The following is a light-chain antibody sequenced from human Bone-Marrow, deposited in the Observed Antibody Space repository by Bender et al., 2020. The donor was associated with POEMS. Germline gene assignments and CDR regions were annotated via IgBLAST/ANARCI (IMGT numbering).Light chain of an antibody. V-gene: IGLV2-8*01. J-gene: IGLJ3*02. CDR3: CSYAGSNSGV. CDR2: ELS. CDR1: SNDVGGYNL. Sequence: QSALTQPPSASGSPGQSVTISCTGTSNDVGGYNLVSWYQQYPGKVPKLIIYELSERPSGVPNRFSGSKSGNTASLTISGLQAEDEADYYCCSYAGSNSGVFGGGTKVTVL.